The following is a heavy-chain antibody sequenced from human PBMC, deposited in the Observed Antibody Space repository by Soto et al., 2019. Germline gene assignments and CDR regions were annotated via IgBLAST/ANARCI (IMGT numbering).Heavy chain of an antibody. CDR3: SRAFNSGQDFQK. D-gene: IGHD6-19*01. CDR1: GCSCSTYW. Sequence: GGSLRRSCAAAGCSCSTYWMSWFRQNPGKGPEWAENINEDGSGKCYVVSLKGRFSVSRDNGETSLYLQMTRLSADHTVVYYCSRAFNSGQDFQKWG. V-gene: IGHV3-7*03. J-gene: IGHJ1*01. CDR2: INEDGSGK.